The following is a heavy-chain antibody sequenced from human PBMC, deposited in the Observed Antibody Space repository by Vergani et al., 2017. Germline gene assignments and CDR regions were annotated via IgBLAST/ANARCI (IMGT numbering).Heavy chain of an antibody. J-gene: IGHJ4*02. CDR1: GGSFSGYY. D-gene: IGHD3-10*01. V-gene: IGHV4-34*01. CDR3: ARGSSYYYGSGNTTPARTQYYFDY. Sequence: QVQLQQWGAGLLKPSETLSLTCAVYGGSFSGYYWSWIRQPPGKGLEWIGEINHSGSTNYNPSLKSRVTISVDTSKNQFSLKLSSVTAADTAVYYCARGSSYYYGSGNTTPARTQYYFDYWGQGTLVTVSS. CDR2: INHSGST.